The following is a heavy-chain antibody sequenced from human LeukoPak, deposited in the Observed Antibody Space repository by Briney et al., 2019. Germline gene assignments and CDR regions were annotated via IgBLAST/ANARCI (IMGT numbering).Heavy chain of an antibody. D-gene: IGHD2-2*01. V-gene: IGHV4-59*01. CDR1: GGSISSYY. Sequence: PSETLSLTCTVSGGSISSYYWSWIRQPPGKGLEWIGYIYYSGSTNYNPSLKSRVTISVDPSKNQFSLKLSSVTAADTAVYYRARFPGYCSSTSCYSSFYYGMDVWGQGTTVTVSS. CDR2: IYYSGST. CDR3: ARFPGYCSSTSCYSSFYYGMDV. J-gene: IGHJ6*02.